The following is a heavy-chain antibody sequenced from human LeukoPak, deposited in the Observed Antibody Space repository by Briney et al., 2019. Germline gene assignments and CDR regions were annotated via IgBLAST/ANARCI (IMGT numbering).Heavy chain of an antibody. D-gene: IGHD2-2*01. Sequence: ASVKVSCKASGYTFTSYDINWVRQATGQGLEWMGWMNPNSGNTGYAQKFQGRVTITRNTFISTAYMELSSLRSEDTAVYYCARQVPAARRYYYYVDVWGKGTTVTVSS. CDR2: MNPNSGNT. CDR3: ARQVPAARRYYYYVDV. CDR1: GYTFTSYD. V-gene: IGHV1-8*03. J-gene: IGHJ6*03.